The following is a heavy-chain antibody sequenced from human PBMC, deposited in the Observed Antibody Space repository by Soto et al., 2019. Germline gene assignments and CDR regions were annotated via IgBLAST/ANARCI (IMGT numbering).Heavy chain of an antibody. CDR1: GDSISGSPYF. Sequence: QVQLQESGPGLVMPSETLSLTCTVSGDSISGSPYFWGWIRQPPGKRLEWIGSIFYDGYTLYTPSLKCRVTISVDTSKNQFSLKLTSVAAADPAISFCARLQAAVPHYWGQGILVTVSS. CDR2: IFYDGYT. V-gene: IGHV4-39*01. D-gene: IGHD6-13*01. CDR3: ARLQAAVPHY. J-gene: IGHJ4*02.